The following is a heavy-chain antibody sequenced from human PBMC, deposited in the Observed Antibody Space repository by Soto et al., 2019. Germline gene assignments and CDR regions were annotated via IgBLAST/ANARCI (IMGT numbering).Heavy chain of an antibody. CDR2: IIPILGIA. J-gene: IGHJ6*03. Sequence: ASVKVSCKASGGTFSSYTISWVRQAPGQGLEWMGRIIPILGIANYAQKFQGRVTITADKSTSTAYMELSSLRSEDTAVYYCARGRPSNYDFWSGYFRPGDYYYYMDVWGKGTTVTVSS. CDR3: ARGRPSNYDFWSGYFRPGDYYYYMDV. D-gene: IGHD3-3*01. CDR1: GGTFSSYT. V-gene: IGHV1-69*02.